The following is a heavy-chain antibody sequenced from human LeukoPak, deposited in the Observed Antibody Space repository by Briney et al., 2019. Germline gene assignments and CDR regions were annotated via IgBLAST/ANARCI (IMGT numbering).Heavy chain of an antibody. Sequence: GGSLRLSCAASGFTVSSNYMSWVRQAPGKGLEWVAVIYSGGSTYYADSVKGRLTISRDNYKNTLYLQMNSLRAEDTAVYYCARYSSGWDPYVDYWGQGTLVTVSS. J-gene: IGHJ4*02. D-gene: IGHD6-19*01. CDR3: ARYSSGWDPYVDY. CDR2: IYSGGST. CDR1: GFTVSSNY. V-gene: IGHV3-53*01.